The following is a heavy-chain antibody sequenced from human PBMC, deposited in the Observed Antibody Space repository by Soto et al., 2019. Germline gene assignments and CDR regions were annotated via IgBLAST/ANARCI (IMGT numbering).Heavy chain of an antibody. D-gene: IGHD5-18*01. Sequence: QVQLVQSGAEVKKPGASVKVSCKASGYTFTSSYMHWVRQAPGQGLEWMGIINPSGGSTSYAQKFQGRVTMTRDTSTSTVYMELGSLRSEDTAVYCCARGGYNYGYGDYWGQGTLVTVSS. CDR3: ARGGYNYGYGDY. V-gene: IGHV1-46*01. CDR1: GYTFTSSY. CDR2: INPSGGST. J-gene: IGHJ4*02.